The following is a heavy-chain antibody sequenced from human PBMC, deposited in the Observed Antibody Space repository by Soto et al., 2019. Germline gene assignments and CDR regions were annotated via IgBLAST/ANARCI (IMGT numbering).Heavy chain of an antibody. CDR3: AKGPTRSWYATEFDC. Sequence: GGSVRLSCAASGFTFNTYAMNWVRLAPGKGLEWVSAISGSGGSTYYADSVKGRVTIARDNSKNTLYLQMNSLRAEDTAVYYSAKGPTRSWYATEFDCWGQGNQLPVSS. V-gene: IGHV3-23*01. D-gene: IGHD6-13*01. CDR2: ISGSGGST. J-gene: IGHJ4*02. CDR1: GFTFNTYA.